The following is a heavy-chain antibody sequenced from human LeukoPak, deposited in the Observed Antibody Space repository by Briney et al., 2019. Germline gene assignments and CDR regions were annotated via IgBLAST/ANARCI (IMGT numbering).Heavy chain of an antibody. J-gene: IGHJ5*02. CDR2: IYYSGST. CDR1: GGSISSSSYY. CDR3: ARVGVITMVRGVGFYP. Sequence: SETLSLTCTVSGGSISSSSYYWGWIRQPPGKGLEWIGSIYYSGSTYYNPSLKSRVTISVDTSKNQFSLKLSSVTAADTAVYYCARVGVITMVRGVGFYPWGQGTLVTVSS. V-gene: IGHV4-39*07. D-gene: IGHD3-10*01.